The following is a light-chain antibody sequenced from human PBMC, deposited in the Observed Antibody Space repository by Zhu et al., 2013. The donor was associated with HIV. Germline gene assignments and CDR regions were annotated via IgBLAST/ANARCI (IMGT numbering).Light chain of an antibody. CDR2: GTS. CDR1: QTLNSPY. CDR3: QQLGKSPVT. J-gene: IGKJ5*01. V-gene: IGKV3-20*01. Sequence: IVLTQSPGTLSLSPGERATLSCRATQTLNSPYLAWYQQKPGQSPRLLIFGTSSRATGTPDRFSGSGSGTDFTLTISRLEPEDFAVYYCQQLGKSPVTFGQGTRLEIK.